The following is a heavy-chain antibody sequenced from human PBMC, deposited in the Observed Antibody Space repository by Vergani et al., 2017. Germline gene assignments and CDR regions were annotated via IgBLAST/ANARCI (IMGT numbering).Heavy chain of an antibody. J-gene: IGHJ6*02. D-gene: IGHD2-15*01. Sequence: QVQLQQWGAGLLKPSETLSLTCTVSGGSISSYYWSWIRQPAGKGLEWIGRIYTSGSTNYNPSLKSRVTMSVDTSKKQFSLKLSAVTAADTAVYYCARDLPLPDIEGYYYYYGMDVWGQGTTVTVSS. CDR1: GGSISSYY. CDR3: ARDLPLPDIEGYYYYYGMDV. V-gene: IGHV4-59*10. CDR2: IYTSGST.